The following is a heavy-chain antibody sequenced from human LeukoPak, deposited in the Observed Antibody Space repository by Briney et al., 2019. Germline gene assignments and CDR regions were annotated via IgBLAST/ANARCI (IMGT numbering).Heavy chain of an antibody. CDR1: GYTFTGYY. CDR3: ARVGDSSGSVPS. J-gene: IGHJ4*02. CDR2: VNPNSGGT. D-gene: IGHD6-19*01. Sequence: ASVKVSCKASGYTFTGYYMHWVRQAPGQGLEWMGWVNPNSGGTNYAQKFQGRVTMTRDTSISTAYMELSRLRSDDTAVYYCARVGDSSGSVPSWGQGTLVTVSS. V-gene: IGHV1-2*02.